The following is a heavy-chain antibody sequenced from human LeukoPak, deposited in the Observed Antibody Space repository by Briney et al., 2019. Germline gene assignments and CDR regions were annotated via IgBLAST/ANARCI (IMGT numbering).Heavy chain of an antibody. CDR3: ARDPTSSWETAFDI. CDR1: GFTFNTYT. D-gene: IGHD1-26*01. Sequence: GGSLRLSCAASGFTFNTYTMSRVRQAPGKGLEWVSSIDSSNTYIYYADSVKGRFTISRDNAKNSLYLQMNSLRAEDTAVYYCARDPTSSWETAFDIWGQGTMVTVSS. V-gene: IGHV3-21*01. J-gene: IGHJ3*02. CDR2: IDSSNTYI.